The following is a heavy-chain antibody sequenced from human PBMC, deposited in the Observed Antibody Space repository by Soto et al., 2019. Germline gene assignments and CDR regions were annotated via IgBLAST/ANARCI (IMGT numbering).Heavy chain of an antibody. V-gene: IGHV3-30*18. CDR3: AQEGDCSGGSCYSVSFGLGFPKTMDV. J-gene: IGHJ6*02. D-gene: IGHD2-15*01. CDR2: ISHDGSNK. CDR1: GFTFSTYG. Sequence: LRRSCAASGFTFSTYGMHWVRQAPGKGLEWVAVISHDGSNKYYADSVKGRFTISRDNSKNTLYLQMNSLRAEDTAVYYCAQEGDCSGGSCYSVSFGLGFPKTMDVWGQGTTVTVSS.